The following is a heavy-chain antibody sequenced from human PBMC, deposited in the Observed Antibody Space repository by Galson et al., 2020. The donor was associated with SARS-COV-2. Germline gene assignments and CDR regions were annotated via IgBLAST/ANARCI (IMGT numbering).Heavy chain of an antibody. CDR3: TATRAY. CDR2: INSEGNST. V-gene: IGHV3-74*01. J-gene: IGHJ4*02. D-gene: IGHD1-26*01. CDR1: GFTFRNYW. Sequence: ESLKISCTASGFTFRNYWMHWVRQAPGKGLVWVSRINSEGNSTSYADSVKGRFTISRDNAKNTLYLQMNSLRAEDTAVYYCTATRAYWGQGTLVTVSS.